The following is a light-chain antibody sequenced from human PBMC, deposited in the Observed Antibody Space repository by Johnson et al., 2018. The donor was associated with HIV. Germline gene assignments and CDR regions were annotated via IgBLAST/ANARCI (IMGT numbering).Light chain of an antibody. Sequence: QSVLTQPPSVSAAPGQKVTISCSGSSSNIGNNYVSWYQHLPGTAPKLLIYENNKRPSEIPDRFSGSKSGTSATLGITELQSGDEADYYCGTWDSSRTRGGVFGTGTKVTVL. V-gene: IGLV1-51*02. CDR3: GTWDSSRTRGGV. CDR2: ENN. CDR1: SSNIGNNY. J-gene: IGLJ1*01.